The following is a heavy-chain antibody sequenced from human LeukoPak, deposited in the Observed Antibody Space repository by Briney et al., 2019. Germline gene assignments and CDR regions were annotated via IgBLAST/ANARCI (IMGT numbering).Heavy chain of an antibody. CDR1: GGTFSSYA. Sequence: SVKVSCKASGGTFSSYAISWVRQAPGQGLEWMGGIIPIFGTANYAQKFQGRVTITADKSTSTAYMALSSLRSEDTAVYYCARDVGGGNDYYYYYMDVWGKGTTVTVSS. CDR3: ARDVGGGNDYYYYYMDV. CDR2: IIPIFGTA. J-gene: IGHJ6*03. V-gene: IGHV1-69*06. D-gene: IGHD4-23*01.